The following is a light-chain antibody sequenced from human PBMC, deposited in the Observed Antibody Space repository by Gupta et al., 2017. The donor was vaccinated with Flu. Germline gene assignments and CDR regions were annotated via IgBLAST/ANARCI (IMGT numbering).Light chain of an antibody. V-gene: IGKV3-11*01. CDR3: QQRLNWPSWT. J-gene: IGKJ1*01. CDR2: DAS. Sequence: ATLSLSPGERATLSCRASQSVSSYLAWYKQKPGQAPRLLIYDASNRATGIPARFSGSGSGTDFTLTISSLEPEDFAVYYCQQRLNWPSWTFGQGTKVEIK. CDR1: QSVSSY.